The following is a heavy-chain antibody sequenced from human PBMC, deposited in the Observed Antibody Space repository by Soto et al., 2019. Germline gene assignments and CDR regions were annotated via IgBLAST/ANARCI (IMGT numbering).Heavy chain of an antibody. CDR3: AKVRQGGDYYGSGSYYPPYYYGMDV. Sequence: GGSLRLSCAASGFTFSSYAMSWVRQAPGKGLEWVSAISGSGGSTYYADSVKGRFTISRDNSKNTLYLQMNSLRAEDTAVYYCAKVRQGGDYYGSGSYYPPYYYGMDVWGQGTTVTVS. CDR2: ISGSGGST. D-gene: IGHD3-10*01. V-gene: IGHV3-23*01. CDR1: GFTFSSYA. J-gene: IGHJ6*02.